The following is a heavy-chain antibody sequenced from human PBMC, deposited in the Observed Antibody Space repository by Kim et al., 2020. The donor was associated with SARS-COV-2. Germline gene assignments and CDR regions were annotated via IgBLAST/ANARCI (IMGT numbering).Heavy chain of an antibody. CDR2: IRSKAYGGTT. CDR3: TRPNCYYYYYYGMDV. Sequence: GGSLRLSCTASGFTFGDYAMSWVRQAPGKGLEWVGFIRSKAYGGTTEYAASVKGRFTIARDDSKSIAYLEMNSLKTEDTAVYYCTRPNCYYYYYYGMDVWGQGTTVTDSS. D-gene: IGHD2-15*01. V-gene: IGHV3-49*04. CDR1: GFTFGDYA. J-gene: IGHJ6*02.